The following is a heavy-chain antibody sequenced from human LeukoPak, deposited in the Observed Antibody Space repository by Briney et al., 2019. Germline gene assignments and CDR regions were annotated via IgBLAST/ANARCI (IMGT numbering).Heavy chain of an antibody. CDR3: ASYPPPEYSSSWALDY. J-gene: IGHJ4*02. CDR2: ISRSGSTI. Sequence: PGGSLRLSCAASGFTFSDYYMNWLRQAPGKGLEWVSYISRSGSTIYYADSVKGRFTISRDNAKNSLYLQMNSLRAEDTAVYYCASYPPPEYSSSWALDYWGQGTLVTVSS. D-gene: IGHD6-13*01. CDR1: GFTFSDYY. V-gene: IGHV3-11*04.